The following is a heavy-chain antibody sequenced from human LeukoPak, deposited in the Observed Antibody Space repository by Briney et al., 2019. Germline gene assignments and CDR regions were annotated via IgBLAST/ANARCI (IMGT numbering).Heavy chain of an antibody. V-gene: IGHV4-59*02. Sequence: SETLPLTCTVSGGSVSSYYWSWMRQSPGKGLEWIGYVYYSGSTNYNPALKSRVTISLDTSENQFSLKLSSVTAADTAVYYCAREANSPTARYWYFDLWGRGTQVTVSS. D-gene: IGHD2-21*01. CDR2: VYYSGST. CDR3: AREANSPTARYWYFDL. CDR1: GGSVSSYY. J-gene: IGHJ2*01.